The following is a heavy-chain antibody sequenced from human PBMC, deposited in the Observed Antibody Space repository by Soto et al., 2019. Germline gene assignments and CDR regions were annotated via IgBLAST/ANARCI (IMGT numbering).Heavy chain of an antibody. CDR3: AKDRKKTVIVVHTPFDL. D-gene: IGHD2-21*01. CDR2: ISGAGGDT. J-gene: IGHJ4*02. Sequence: EAQLLESGGTLVRPGGSLRLSCEASGFTFGDYAMSWVRQAPGKGLEWVSGISGAGGDTYYRDSVQGLFTVSRDNSKKTLFLQMTDLRAEDTALYYCAKDRKKTVIVVHTPFDLWGRGTQVTVSS. V-gene: IGHV3-23*02. CDR1: GFTFGDYA.